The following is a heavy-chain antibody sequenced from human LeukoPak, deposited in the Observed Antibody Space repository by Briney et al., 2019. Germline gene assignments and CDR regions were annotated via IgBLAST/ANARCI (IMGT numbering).Heavy chain of an antibody. V-gene: IGHV3-30*02. Sequence: GGSLRLSCAASGFTFSSYGMHWVRQAPGKGLEWVSCIRDNGGSKYYADSVKGRFTISRDNSKNTMYLQMNSLRAEDTAVYYCAKDRNVTIFGVVNPNWFDHWGQGTLVIVSS. CDR2: IRDNGGSK. CDR1: GFTFSSYG. CDR3: AKDRNVTIFGVVNPNWFDH. D-gene: IGHD3-3*01. J-gene: IGHJ5*02.